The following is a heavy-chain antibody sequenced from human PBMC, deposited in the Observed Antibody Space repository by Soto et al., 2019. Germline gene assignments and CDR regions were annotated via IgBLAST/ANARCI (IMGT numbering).Heavy chain of an antibody. CDR3: ARSYYDSSGYYFNFDY. CDR2: IYYSGST. Sequence: SETLSLTCTVSGGSISSYYWSWIRQPPGKGLEWIGYIYYSGSTNYNPSLKSRVTISVDTSKNQFSLKLSSVTAVDTAVYYCARSYYDSSGYYFNFDYWGQGTLVTVSS. J-gene: IGHJ4*02. V-gene: IGHV4-59*01. CDR1: GGSISSYY. D-gene: IGHD3-22*01.